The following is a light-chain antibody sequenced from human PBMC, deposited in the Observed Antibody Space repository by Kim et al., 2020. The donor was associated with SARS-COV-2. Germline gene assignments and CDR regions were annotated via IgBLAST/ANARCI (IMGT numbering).Light chain of an antibody. J-gene: IGLJ2*01. CDR1: SSNIEAGCD. CDR3: QSYDNGLRAWV. V-gene: IGLV1-40*01. CDR2: SDD. Sequence: RVIISSTGSSSNIEAGCDVNWYQHFPGTAPRLLIYSDDNRPSGVPDRFSGSKSGTSASLAISGLQAEDEAYYYCQSYDNGLRAWVFGGGTQLTVL.